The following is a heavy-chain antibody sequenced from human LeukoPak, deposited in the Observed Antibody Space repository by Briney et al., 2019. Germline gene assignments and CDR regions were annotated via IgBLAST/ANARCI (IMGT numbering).Heavy chain of an antibody. Sequence: GESLKISCKGSGYSINNYWIGWVRQMPGKGLEWMGIIYPADSDIRYSPSFQGQVTISADKSISTAYLQWSSLKASDTAMYYCARQEYCSGGSCYAWFDPWGQGTLVTVSS. CDR2: IYPADSDI. D-gene: IGHD2-15*01. CDR1: GYSINNYW. J-gene: IGHJ5*02. V-gene: IGHV5-51*01. CDR3: ARQEYCSGGSCYAWFDP.